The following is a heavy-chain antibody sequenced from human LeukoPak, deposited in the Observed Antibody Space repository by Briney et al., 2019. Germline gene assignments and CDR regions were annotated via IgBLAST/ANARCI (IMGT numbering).Heavy chain of an antibody. D-gene: IGHD4-11*01. CDR1: GGSISSGSYY. CDR2: IYTSGST. Sequence: TLSLTCTVSGGSISSGSYYWSWIRQPAGKGLEWIGRIYTSGSTNYNPSLKSRVTISVDTSKNQFSLKLSSVTAADTAVYYCARVSNPYDAFDIWGQGTMVTVSS. J-gene: IGHJ3*02. V-gene: IGHV4-61*02. CDR3: ARVSNPYDAFDI.